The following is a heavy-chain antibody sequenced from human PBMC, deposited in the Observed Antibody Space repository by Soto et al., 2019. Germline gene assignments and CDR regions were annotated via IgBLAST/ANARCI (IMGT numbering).Heavy chain of an antibody. Sequence: QVQLQESGPGLVKPSETLSLTCTVSGGSVSSRSRHWSWIRQPPGTGLEWLGYIYDSGSTHYNPSLNGRVSISRDTSKNQFFLNLSSVTAADTAMYYCASNDFWGCRTYAVDVWGQGTTVIVSS. CDR3: ASNDFWGCRTYAVDV. D-gene: IGHD3-3*01. CDR2: IYDSGST. V-gene: IGHV4-61*01. J-gene: IGHJ6*02. CDR1: GGSVSSRSRH.